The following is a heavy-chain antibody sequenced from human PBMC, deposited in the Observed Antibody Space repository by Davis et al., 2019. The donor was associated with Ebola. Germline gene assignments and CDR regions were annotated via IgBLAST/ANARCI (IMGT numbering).Heavy chain of an antibody. Sequence: GGPLRLSCAASGFTFSSYSMNWVRQAPGKGLEWVSYISSSSSTIYYADSLKGRFTISRDNAKNSLYLQMNSLRDEDTVVYYCARDLSGYCSGGSCYNYYYYYGMDVWGQGTTVTVSS. CDR3: ARDLSGYCSGGSCYNYYYYYGMDV. V-gene: IGHV3-48*02. CDR2: ISSSSSTI. J-gene: IGHJ6*02. D-gene: IGHD2-15*01. CDR1: GFTFSSYS.